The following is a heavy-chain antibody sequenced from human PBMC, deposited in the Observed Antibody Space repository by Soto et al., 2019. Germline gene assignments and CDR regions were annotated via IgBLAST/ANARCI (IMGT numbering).Heavy chain of an antibody. Sequence: PGGSLRLSCVASGFIFSNCWMHWVRQAPGMGLVWVSHINSDGISTTYAASVKGRFTISRDNAKNTLYLQMNSLRAEDTAVYYCVRARGLYVMDVWGRGTMVTVSS. J-gene: IGHJ6*02. V-gene: IGHV3-74*01. CDR1: GFIFSNCW. CDR2: INSDGIST. CDR3: VRARGLYVMDV.